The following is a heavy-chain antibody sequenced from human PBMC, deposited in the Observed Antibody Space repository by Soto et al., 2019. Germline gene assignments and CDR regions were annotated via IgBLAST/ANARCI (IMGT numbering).Heavy chain of an antibody. CDR2: ISGSGNSI. V-gene: IGHV3-23*01. Sequence: EVQLLESGGGLVQPGGSLRLSCAASGFSFSSYAMSWVRQAPGKGLEWVLSISGSGNSIYYADSVKGRFTISRDNSKNTVYFQLNSLSAGDTALYYCAKVPRYSSGWSPSGYWGQGSMVTVSS. D-gene: IGHD6-19*01. CDR1: GFSFSSYA. CDR3: AKVPRYSSGWSPSGY. J-gene: IGHJ4*02.